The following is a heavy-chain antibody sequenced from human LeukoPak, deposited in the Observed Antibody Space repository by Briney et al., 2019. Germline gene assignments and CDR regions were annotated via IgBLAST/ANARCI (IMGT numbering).Heavy chain of an antibody. V-gene: IGHV1-46*01. J-gene: IGHJ5*02. CDR2: INPSGGST. CDR1: GYTFTSYY. Sequence: ASVKVSCKASGYTFTSYYMHWVRHAPGQGLEWMGIINPSGGSTSYAQKFQGRVTMTRDTSTSTVYMELSSLRSEDTAVYYCARDPLSTVTTSPWGQGTLVTVSS. D-gene: IGHD4-17*01. CDR3: ARDPLSTVTTSP.